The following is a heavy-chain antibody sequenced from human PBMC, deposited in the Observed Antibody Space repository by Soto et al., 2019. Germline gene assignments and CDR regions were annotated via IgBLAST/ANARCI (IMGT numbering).Heavy chain of an antibody. Sequence: SVKVSCKASGGSLSSYAISWVRQAPGQGLEWMGGIIPIFGTANYAQKFQGRVTITADESTSTAYMELSSLRSEDTAVYYCARNSYCGGDCYPPFDYWGQGTLVTVSS. CDR2: IIPIFGTA. CDR3: ARNSYCGGDCYPPFDY. V-gene: IGHV1-69*13. D-gene: IGHD2-21*02. J-gene: IGHJ4*02. CDR1: GGSLSSYA.